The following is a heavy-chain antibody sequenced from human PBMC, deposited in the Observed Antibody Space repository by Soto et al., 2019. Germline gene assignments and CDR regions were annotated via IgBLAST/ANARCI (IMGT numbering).Heavy chain of an antibody. J-gene: IGHJ4*02. CDR2: IYWDDDK. V-gene: IGHV2-5*02. CDR3: AHSKAGGLLKGSFDY. Sequence: QITLKESGPTLVKPTQPLTLTCTFSGFSLSTSGVGVGWIRQPPGKALEWLALIYWDDDKRYSPSLKSRLTITQDTSKNQVVLTMTNMDPVDTATYYCAHSKAGGLLKGSFDYWGQGTLVTVSS. D-gene: IGHD2-21*01. CDR1: GFSLSTSGVG.